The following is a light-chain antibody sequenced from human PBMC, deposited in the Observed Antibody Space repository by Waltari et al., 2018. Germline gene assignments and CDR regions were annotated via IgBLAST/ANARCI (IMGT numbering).Light chain of an antibody. V-gene: IGLV2-14*03. CDR2: DVS. CDR1: SSDVGSYNP. CDR3: ISQSSNNVVL. Sequence: QSDLTKPASGSGSPGQSITISCTGTSSDVGSYNPASWYQDHPGHAPIVIIYDVSGRPSVVSARFSGSKSGNTASLTISGLQADDEAYYYCISQSSNNVVLFGGGTKVTVL. J-gene: IGLJ3*02.